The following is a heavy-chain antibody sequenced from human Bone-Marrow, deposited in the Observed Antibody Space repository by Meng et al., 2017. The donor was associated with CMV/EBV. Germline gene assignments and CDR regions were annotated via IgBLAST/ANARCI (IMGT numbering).Heavy chain of an antibody. V-gene: IGHV3-53*01. Sequence: GESLKISCAASGFTVSSNYMSWVRQAPGKGLEWVSVIYSGGSTYYADSVKGRFTISRDNSKNTLYLQMNSLRAEDTAVYYCARECRYNWNYWFDPWGQGTLVTVSS. CDR3: ARECRYNWNYWFDP. D-gene: IGHD1-7*01. J-gene: IGHJ5*02. CDR2: IYSGGST. CDR1: GFTVSSNY.